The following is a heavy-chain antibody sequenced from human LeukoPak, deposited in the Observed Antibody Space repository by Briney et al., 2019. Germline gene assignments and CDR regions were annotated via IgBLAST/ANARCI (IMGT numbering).Heavy chain of an antibody. CDR3: ARGRDYDYVWGSYRQYWAGAFDY. CDR1: GGSISDYF. CDR2: IYSSGST. V-gene: IGHV4-4*07. D-gene: IGHD3-16*02. Sequence: SSETLSLTCTVSGGSISDYFWNWIRQPAGKGLEWIGRIYSSGSTDYSPSLKSRVTISVDTSKNQFSLKLSSVTAADTAVYYCARGRDYDYVWGSYRQYWAGAFDYWGQGTLVTVSS. J-gene: IGHJ4*02.